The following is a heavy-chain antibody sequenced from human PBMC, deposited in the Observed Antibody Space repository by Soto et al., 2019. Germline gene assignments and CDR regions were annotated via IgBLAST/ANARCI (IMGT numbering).Heavy chain of an antibody. CDR2: INSDGSRT. CDR1: GFTSTDYW. D-gene: IGHD4-4*01. V-gene: IGHV3-74*01. Sequence: GGSLRLSCAASGFTSTDYWTHWVRQAPGKGLVWVSRINSDGSRTSYADSVTGRFTISRDNAKNTLYLQMTSLRVEDTALYYCARETYRGFYFDYWGQGTLVTVSS. J-gene: IGHJ4*02. CDR3: ARETYRGFYFDY.